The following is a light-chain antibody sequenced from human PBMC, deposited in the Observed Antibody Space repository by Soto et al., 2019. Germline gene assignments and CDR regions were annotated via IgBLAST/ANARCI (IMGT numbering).Light chain of an antibody. CDR1: ASNVGSTY. Sequence: QSVLTQPPSASGTPGQRVSISCSGSASNVGSTYVFWYQQLPGAAPALLIYRNNQRPSGVSDRFSGSKSGTSASLAISGLQFDDEADYYCASLDNDLNGPIFGGGTKLTVL. CDR3: ASLDNDLNGPI. CDR2: RNN. J-gene: IGLJ2*01. V-gene: IGLV1-47*01.